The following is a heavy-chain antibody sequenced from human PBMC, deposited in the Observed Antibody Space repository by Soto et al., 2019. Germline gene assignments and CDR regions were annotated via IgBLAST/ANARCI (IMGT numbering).Heavy chain of an antibody. J-gene: IGHJ6*02. D-gene: IGHD6-13*01. CDR1: GGTFSSYA. CDR3: ARDLEIVPAAAGIYSYYGMDV. V-gene: IGHV1-69*06. Sequence: QVQLVQSGAEVKKPGSSVKVSCKASGGTFSSYAISWVRQAPGQGLEWMGGIIPIFGTANYAQKFQGRVTIIADKSTSTAYMELSSLRSEDTAVYYCARDLEIVPAAAGIYSYYGMDVCGQGTTLTVSS. CDR2: IIPIFGTA.